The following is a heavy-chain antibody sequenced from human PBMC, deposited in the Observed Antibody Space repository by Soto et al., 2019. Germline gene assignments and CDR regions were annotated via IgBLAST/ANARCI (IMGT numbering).Heavy chain of an antibody. J-gene: IGHJ4*02. Sequence: GGSLRLSCAASGFTFSDYYMSWIRQAPGKGLEWVSYISSSGSTIYYADSVKGRFTISRDNAKNSLYLQMNSLRAEDTAVYYCARRASGYDTDEYYFDYWGQGTLVTVSS. CDR3: ARRASGYDTDEYYFDY. V-gene: IGHV3-11*01. CDR1: GFTFSDYY. D-gene: IGHD5-12*01. CDR2: ISSSGSTI.